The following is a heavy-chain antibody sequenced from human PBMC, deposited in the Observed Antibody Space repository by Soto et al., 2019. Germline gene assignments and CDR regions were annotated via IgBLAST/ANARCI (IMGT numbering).Heavy chain of an antibody. CDR1: GYTFTSYA. CDR2: INAGNGNT. J-gene: IGHJ4*02. Sequence: QVQLVQAGAEEKKPGASVQVFCKASGYTFTSYAIHWVRQAPGQRLEWMGWINAGNGNTKYSQEFQGGVTITRATSASTAYMERSSLSAEDAAVYCCARSPRLSVAHYCGQGTLFTVSS. V-gene: IGHV1-3*05. CDR3: ARSPRLSVAHY. D-gene: IGHD6-19*01.